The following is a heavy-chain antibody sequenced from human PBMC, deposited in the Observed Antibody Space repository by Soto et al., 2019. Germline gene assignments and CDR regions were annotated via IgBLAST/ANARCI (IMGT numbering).Heavy chain of an antibody. D-gene: IGHD6-13*01. Sequence: QITLKESGPTLVKPTQTLTLTCTFSGFSLSTSGVGVGWIRQPPGKALEWLALIYWDDDKRYSPSLKSRLTITKDTSKNQVVLTVTNMDPVDTATYYCAHSLIAAADIDDAFDIWGQGTMVTVSS. CDR1: GFSLSTSGVG. CDR2: IYWDDDK. V-gene: IGHV2-5*02. CDR3: AHSLIAAADIDDAFDI. J-gene: IGHJ3*02.